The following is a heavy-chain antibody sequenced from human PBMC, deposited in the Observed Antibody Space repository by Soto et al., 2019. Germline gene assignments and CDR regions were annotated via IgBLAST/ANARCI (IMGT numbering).Heavy chain of an antibody. CDR1: GGSISSGGYS. CDR2: IYHSGST. J-gene: IGHJ5*02. CDR3: ARDATYYYGSGRYNWFDP. V-gene: IGHV4-30-2*01. Sequence: QLQLQESGSGLVKPSQTLSLTCAVSGGSISSGGYSWSWIRQPPGKGLEWIGYIYHSGSTYYNPSLKSRVTISVDRSKNQFSLKLSSVTAADTAVYYCARDATYYYGSGRYNWFDPWGQGTLVTVSS. D-gene: IGHD3-10*01.